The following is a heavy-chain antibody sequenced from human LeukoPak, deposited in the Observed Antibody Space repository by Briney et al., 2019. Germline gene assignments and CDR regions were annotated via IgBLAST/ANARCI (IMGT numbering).Heavy chain of an antibody. Sequence: GGSLRLSCAASGFTFSSYAMHWARQAPGKGLEWVALISYDGKNEYYTDSVKGRFTISRDNSKNTLHLQMNSLRGEDTAVYYCARDGIAIFGPEYFYYYYMDVWGKGTTVTVS. CDR2: ISYDGKNE. J-gene: IGHJ6*03. D-gene: IGHD3-3*01. CDR3: ARDGIAIFGPEYFYYYYMDV. CDR1: GFTFSSYA. V-gene: IGHV3-30*10.